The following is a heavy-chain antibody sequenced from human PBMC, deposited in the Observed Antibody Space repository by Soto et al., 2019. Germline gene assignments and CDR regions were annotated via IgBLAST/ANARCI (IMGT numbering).Heavy chain of an antibody. J-gene: IGHJ4*02. D-gene: IGHD3-9*01. V-gene: IGHV4-39*01. CDR2: IYYSGST. CDR1: GGSISSSSYY. CDR3: ARHRGTISPTDS. Sequence: QLQLQESGPGLVKPSETLSLTCTVSGGSISSSSYYWGWIRQPPGKGLEWIGSIYYSGSTYYNPSLKIRVTTSVDPSTNQFSLKLSSGTDAATAGYYCARHRGTISPTDSWGQGTLVTVSS.